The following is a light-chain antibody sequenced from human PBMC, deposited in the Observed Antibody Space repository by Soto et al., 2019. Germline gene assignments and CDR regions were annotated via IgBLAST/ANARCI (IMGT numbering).Light chain of an antibody. Sequence: EIVLTQSPGTLSLSPGERATLSCRASQSVSSSYLAWYQQKPGQAPRLLIYGASSRATGIPDRFSGSGSGTDLTLTISSLQPDDFATYYCQQYNSYSGTFGQGTKVDIK. J-gene: IGKJ1*01. CDR2: GAS. CDR3: QQYNSYSGT. V-gene: IGKV3-20*01. CDR1: QSVSSSY.